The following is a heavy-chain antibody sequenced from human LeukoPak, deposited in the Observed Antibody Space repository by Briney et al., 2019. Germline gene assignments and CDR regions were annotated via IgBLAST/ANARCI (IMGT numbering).Heavy chain of an antibody. D-gene: IGHD3-10*01. CDR2: IIPIFGTA. J-gene: IGHJ4*02. CDR1: GYTFTSYA. CDR3: ARETMVRGVTPFDY. V-gene: IGHV1-69*13. Sequence: ASVKVSCKASGYTFTSYAMNWVRQAPGQGLEWMGGIIPIFGTANYAQKFQGRVTITADESTSTAYMELSSLRSEDTAVYYCARETMVRGVTPFDYWGQGTLVTVSS.